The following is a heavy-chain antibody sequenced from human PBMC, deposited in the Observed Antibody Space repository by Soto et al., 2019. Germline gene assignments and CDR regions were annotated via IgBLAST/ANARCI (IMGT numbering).Heavy chain of an antibody. D-gene: IGHD3-9*01. CDR2: IDPSDSYT. CDR1: GYSFTSDW. V-gene: IGHV5-10-1*01. Sequence: PWESLKISCNGSGYSFTSDWISWVRQMHGKGLEWMGRIDPSDSYTNYSPSFQGHVTISADKSISTAYLQWSSLKASDTAMYYCARVLRYFAWLSTPSYYYYGMDVWGQGTTVTVSS. CDR3: ARVLRYFAWLSTPSYYYYGMDV. J-gene: IGHJ6*02.